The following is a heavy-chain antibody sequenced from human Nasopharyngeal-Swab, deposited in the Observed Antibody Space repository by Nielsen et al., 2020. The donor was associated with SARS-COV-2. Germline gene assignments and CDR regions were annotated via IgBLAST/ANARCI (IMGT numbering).Heavy chain of an antibody. D-gene: IGHD3-22*01. Sequence: SETLSLTCTVSGGSISSSSYYWGWIRQPAGKGLEWIGRIYTSGSTNYNPSLKSRVTISVDTSKNQFSLKLSSVTAADTAVYYCARGFHYYDSSANDAFDIWGQGTMVTVSS. CDR3: ARGFHYYDSSANDAFDI. J-gene: IGHJ3*02. V-gene: IGHV4-61*02. CDR1: GGSISSSSYY. CDR2: IYTSGST.